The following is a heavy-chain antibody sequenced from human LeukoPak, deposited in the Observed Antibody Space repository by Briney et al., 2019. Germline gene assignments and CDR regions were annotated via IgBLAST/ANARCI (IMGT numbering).Heavy chain of an antibody. V-gene: IGHV1-2*02. CDR3: ARESSYYGSGIASYYMDV. CDR2: INPNSGGT. CDR1: GYTFTGYY. J-gene: IGHJ6*03. D-gene: IGHD3-10*01. Sequence: ASVKVSCKASGYTFTGYYMHWVRQAPGQGLEWMGWINPNSGGTNYAQKFQGRVTMTRDTSISTAYMELSRLRSDDTAVYYCARESSYYGSGIASYYMDVWGKGTTVTVSS.